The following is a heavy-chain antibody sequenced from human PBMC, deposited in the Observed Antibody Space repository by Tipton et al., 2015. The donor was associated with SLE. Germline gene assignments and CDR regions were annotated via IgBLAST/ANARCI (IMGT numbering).Heavy chain of an antibody. Sequence: TLSLTCTVSGGSISSGSYYWSWIRQPAGKGLEWIGRIYTSGSTNYNPSLKSRVTISVDTYKNQFSLKLSSVTAADTAVYYCASESGSYGWFDPWGQGTLVTVSS. CDR3: ASESGSYGWFDP. D-gene: IGHD1-26*01. CDR2: IYTSGST. J-gene: IGHJ5*02. V-gene: IGHV4-61*02. CDR1: GGSISSGSYY.